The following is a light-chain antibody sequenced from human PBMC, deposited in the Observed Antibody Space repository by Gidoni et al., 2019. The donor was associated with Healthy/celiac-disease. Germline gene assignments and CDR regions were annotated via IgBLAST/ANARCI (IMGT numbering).Light chain of an antibody. Sequence: SLSASVGDRVTITCRASQSISSYLNWYQQKPGKAPKLLIYAASSLQSGVPSRFSGSGSGTDFTLTISSLQPEDFATYYCQQSYSTPLFTFGPGTKVDIK. V-gene: IGKV1-39*01. CDR1: QSISSY. J-gene: IGKJ3*01. CDR2: AAS. CDR3: QQSYSTPLFT.